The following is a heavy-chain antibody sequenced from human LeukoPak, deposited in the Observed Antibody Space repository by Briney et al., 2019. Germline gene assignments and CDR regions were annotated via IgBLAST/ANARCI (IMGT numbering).Heavy chain of an antibody. Sequence: GGSLRLSCAASGFTFSSYGMHWVRQAPGKGLEWVAVIWYDGSNKYYADSVKGRFTISRDNSKNTLYLQMNSLRAEDTAVYYCARDAQYYYASSGYPDYGGQGTLVTVSS. CDR3: ARDAQYYYASSGYPDY. D-gene: IGHD3-22*01. CDR1: GFTFSSYG. CDR2: IWYDGSNK. J-gene: IGHJ4*02. V-gene: IGHV3-33*01.